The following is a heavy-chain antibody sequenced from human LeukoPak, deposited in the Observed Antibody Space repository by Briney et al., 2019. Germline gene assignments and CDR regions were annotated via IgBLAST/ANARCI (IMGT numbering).Heavy chain of an antibody. CDR3: AAYYDSSGSFDY. Sequence: SETLSLTCTVSGYSISSGYYWGWIRQPPGKGLEWIGSIYHSGSTYYNPSLKSRVTISVDTSKNQFSLKLSSVTAADTAVYYCAAYYDSSGSFDYWGQGTLVTVSS. V-gene: IGHV4-38-2*02. CDR1: GYSISSGYY. J-gene: IGHJ4*02. D-gene: IGHD3-22*01. CDR2: IYHSGST.